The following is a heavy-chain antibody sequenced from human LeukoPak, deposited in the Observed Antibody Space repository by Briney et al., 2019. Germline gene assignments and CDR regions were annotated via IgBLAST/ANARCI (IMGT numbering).Heavy chain of an antibody. Sequence: SETLSLTCTVSGGSISSYYWSWIRQPAGKGLEWIGRIYTSGSTNYNPSLKSRVTMSVDTSRNQFSLKLSSVTAADTAVYYCARDEYSSSSEWFDPWGQGTLVTVSS. CDR3: ARDEYSSSSEWFDP. D-gene: IGHD6-6*01. J-gene: IGHJ5*02. CDR1: GGSISSYY. V-gene: IGHV4-4*07. CDR2: IYTSGST.